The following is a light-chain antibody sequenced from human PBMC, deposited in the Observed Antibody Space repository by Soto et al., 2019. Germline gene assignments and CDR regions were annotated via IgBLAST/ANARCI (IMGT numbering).Light chain of an antibody. CDR1: SSNIGAGYD. Sequence: QLVLTQPPSVSGAPGQRVTISCTGSSSNIGAGYDVHWYQQLPGTAPKLLIYGNSNRPSGVPDRFSGSKSGTSASLAITGLQAEDEADYYCQSYDSSLSGFYVFGTGTKLTV. J-gene: IGLJ1*01. CDR3: QSYDSSLSGFYV. CDR2: GNS. V-gene: IGLV1-40*01.